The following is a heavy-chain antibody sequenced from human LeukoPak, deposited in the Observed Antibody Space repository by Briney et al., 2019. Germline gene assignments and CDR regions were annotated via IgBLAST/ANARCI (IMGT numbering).Heavy chain of an antibody. CDR1: GYTFTSYG. J-gene: IGHJ4*02. V-gene: IGHV1-18*01. D-gene: IGHD6-19*01. CDR3: ARDFDSSGWYGLDDY. CDR2: ISAYNGNT. Sequence: GASVKVSCKASGYTFTSYGISWVRQAPGQGHEWMGWISAYNGNTNYARKLQGRVTMTTDTSTSTAYMELRSLRSDDTAVYYCARDFDSSGWYGLDDYWGQGTLVTVSS.